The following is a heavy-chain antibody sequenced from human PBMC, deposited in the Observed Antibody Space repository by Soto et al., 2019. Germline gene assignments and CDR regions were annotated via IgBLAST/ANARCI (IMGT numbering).Heavy chain of an antibody. CDR3: ARASARLFDY. Sequence: EVQLVESGGGLVQPGGSLKLSCAASGFTFSTYWMHWVRQAPGKGLVWVSRINSDGSSTTYADSVKGRFTISRDNAKNTLYLQMNILRTEDTAVYYCARASARLFDYWGQGTLVTVSS. CDR2: INSDGSST. J-gene: IGHJ4*02. CDR1: GFTFSTYW. D-gene: IGHD6-6*01. V-gene: IGHV3-74*01.